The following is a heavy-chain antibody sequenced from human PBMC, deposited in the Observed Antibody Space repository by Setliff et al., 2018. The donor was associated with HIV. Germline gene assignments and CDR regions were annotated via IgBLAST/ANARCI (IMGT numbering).Heavy chain of an antibody. Sequence: GGSLRLSCAASGFTFSSYWMHWVRQAPGKGLVWVFGMNTDGSSTRYADSVKGRFTISRDNARNSLYLQMNSLTVEDTGVYYCARLYDRYDDSGYYHPVQALSYWGQGAQVTVSS. J-gene: IGHJ4*02. D-gene: IGHD3-3*01. CDR3: ARLYDRYDDSGYYHPVQALSY. V-gene: IGHV3-74*01. CDR2: MNTDGSST. CDR1: GFTFSSYW.